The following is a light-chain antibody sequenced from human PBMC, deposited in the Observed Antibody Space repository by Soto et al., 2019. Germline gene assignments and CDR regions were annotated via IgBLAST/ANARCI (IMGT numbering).Light chain of an antibody. Sequence: DIVMTQSPLSLPVTPGEPASISCRSSQSLLHSTGYNYLDWYLQKPRQSPQLLIQLGSMRSSVGPARLTVSGSVTDFTLNISRVEAEDVGVYYYMEVLQTPVTFGPGTKVEI. V-gene: IGKV2-28*01. CDR3: MEVLQTPVT. CDR2: LGS. CDR1: QSLLHSTGYNY. J-gene: IGKJ3*01.